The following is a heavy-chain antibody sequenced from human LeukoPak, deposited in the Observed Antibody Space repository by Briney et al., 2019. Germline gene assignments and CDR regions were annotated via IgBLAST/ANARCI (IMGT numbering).Heavy chain of an antibody. CDR2: ISGSGGST. D-gene: IGHD3-22*01. Sequence: GGTLRLSCAASGFTFSSYGMSWVRQAPGKGLEWVSAISGSGGSTYYADSVKGRFTISRDNSKNTLYLQMNSLRAEDTAVYYCAKDTYYYDSSGFAFDIWGQGTMVTVSS. J-gene: IGHJ3*02. CDR1: GFTFSSYG. CDR3: AKDTYYYDSSGFAFDI. V-gene: IGHV3-23*01.